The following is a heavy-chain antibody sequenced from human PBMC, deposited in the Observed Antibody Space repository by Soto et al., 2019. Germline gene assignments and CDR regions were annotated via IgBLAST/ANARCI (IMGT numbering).Heavy chain of an antibody. CDR2: IWYDGSNQ. Sequence: QEQLVESGGGVVQPGRSLRLSCVASKFTFKNYGMHWVRQAPGKGLEWVAVIWYDGSNQYYADSVKGRFTVSRENYKNTLFLQMNSTRDEETAMYYCERDVRSHYFDLWGRGTLVIVSS. J-gene: IGHJ2*01. CDR3: ERDVRSHYFDL. D-gene: IGHD3-10*01. CDR1: KFTFKNYG. V-gene: IGHV3-33*01.